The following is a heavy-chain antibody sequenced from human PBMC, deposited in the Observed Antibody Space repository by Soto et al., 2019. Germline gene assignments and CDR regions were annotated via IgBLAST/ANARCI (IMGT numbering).Heavy chain of an antibody. CDR3: ARDTSPYYDSSGYYYPHI. D-gene: IGHD3-22*01. V-gene: IGHV1-18*01. J-gene: IGHJ3*02. Sequence: ASVKVSCKASGYTFTSYGVSWVRQAPGQGLEWMGWISAYNGNTNYAQKLQGRVTMTTDTSTSTAYMELRSLRSDDTAVYYCARDTSPYYDSSGYYYPHIWGQGTMVTVSS. CDR2: ISAYNGNT. CDR1: GYTFTSYG.